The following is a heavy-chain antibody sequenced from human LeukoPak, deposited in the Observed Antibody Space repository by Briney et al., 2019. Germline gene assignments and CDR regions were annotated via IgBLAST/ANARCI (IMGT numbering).Heavy chain of an antibody. J-gene: IGHJ4*02. Sequence: PGGSLRLSCAASGFTFSSYAMSWVRQAPGKGLEWVSGISGDKTSTYYADSVKGRFTISRDNSKKTLYLQMNSLRDEDTAVYYCAKWGDFDVLTGYYVPDFWGQGTLVTVSS. CDR2: ISGDKTST. D-gene: IGHD3-9*01. V-gene: IGHV3-23*01. CDR3: AKWGDFDVLTGYYVPDF. CDR1: GFTFSSYA.